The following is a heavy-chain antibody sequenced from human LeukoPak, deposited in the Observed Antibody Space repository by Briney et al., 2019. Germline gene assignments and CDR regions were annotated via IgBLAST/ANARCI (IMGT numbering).Heavy chain of an antibody. CDR1: GFTFSSYA. J-gene: IGHJ4*02. V-gene: IGHV3-30*04. CDR2: ISYDGSNK. CDR3: AREGAYSSGWPFDY. D-gene: IGHD6-19*01. Sequence: GRSLRLSCAASGFTFSSYAMHWVRQAPGKGLEWVAVISYDGSNKYYADSVKGRFTISRDNSKNTLYLQMNSLRAEDTAVYYCAREGAYSSGWPFDYWGQGTLVTVSS.